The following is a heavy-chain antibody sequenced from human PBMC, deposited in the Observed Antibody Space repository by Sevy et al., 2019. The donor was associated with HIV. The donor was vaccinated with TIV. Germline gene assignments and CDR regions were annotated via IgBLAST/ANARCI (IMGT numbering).Heavy chain of an antibody. J-gene: IGHJ4*02. Sequence: SETLSLTCAVSGGSISSGSYYWTWIRQPAGKGLEWIGRIYSNGSTNYNPSLKSRVTTSADTSKNQFSLKLRSVTAADTAVYYCATSSRYYASGKPEDLFDYWGQGTQVTVSS. D-gene: IGHD3-10*01. V-gene: IGHV4-61*02. CDR2: IYSNGST. CDR3: ATSSRYYASGKPEDLFDY. CDR1: GGSISSGSYY.